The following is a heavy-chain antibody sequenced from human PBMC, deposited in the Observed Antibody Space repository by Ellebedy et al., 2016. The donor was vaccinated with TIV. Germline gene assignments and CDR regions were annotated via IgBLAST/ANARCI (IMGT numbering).Heavy chain of an antibody. CDR3: ARPFSYGSGRYDY. V-gene: IGHV1-18*01. CDR2: ISSPTGHA. CDR1: AYTFRYYS. Sequence: ASVKVSCKTSAYTFRYYSLVWVRQAPGQGLEWMGWISSPTGHANYAQKFQGRVTMTTDTSTTTVYMEMRSLTSDDTAVYFCARPFSYGSGRYDYWGQGTLVTVSS. D-gene: IGHD3-10*01. J-gene: IGHJ4*02.